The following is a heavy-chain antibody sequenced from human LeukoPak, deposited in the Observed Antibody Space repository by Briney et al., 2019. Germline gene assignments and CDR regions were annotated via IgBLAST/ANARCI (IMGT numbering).Heavy chain of an antibody. V-gene: IGHV4-4*07. Sequence: PSETLSLTCIVSGGSISSYYWSWIRQPAGKGLEWIGRIYTSGSTNYNPSLKGRVTMSVDTSKNQFSLKLSSVTAADAAVYYCARGDYYDSSGYYPWGQGTLVTVSS. J-gene: IGHJ5*02. CDR2: IYTSGST. CDR1: GGSISSYY. CDR3: ARGDYYDSSGYYP. D-gene: IGHD3-22*01.